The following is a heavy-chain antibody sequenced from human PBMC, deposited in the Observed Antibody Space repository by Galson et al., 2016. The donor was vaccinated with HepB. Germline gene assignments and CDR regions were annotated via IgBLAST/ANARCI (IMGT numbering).Heavy chain of an antibody. CDR2: IRPLTRTP. V-gene: IGHV1-69*13. Sequence: SVKVSCKAYGGTFSDYAINWVRQAPGQGLEWMGVIRPLTRTPTYAQRFQGRLAIPADDSTNTAYMELNSLRSEDTALYYCARLILIARSGESGDYWGQGTLVTVSS. CDR3: ARLILIARSGESGDY. J-gene: IGHJ4*02. D-gene: IGHD2-15*01. CDR1: GGTFSDYA.